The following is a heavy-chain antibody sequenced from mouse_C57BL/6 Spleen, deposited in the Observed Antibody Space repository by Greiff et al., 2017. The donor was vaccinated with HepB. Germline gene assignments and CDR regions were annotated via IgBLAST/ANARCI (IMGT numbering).Heavy chain of an antibody. Sequence: LVKPGASVKISCKASGYAFSSSWMNWVKQRPGKGLEWIGRIYPGDGDTNYNGKFKGKATLTADKSSSTAYMQLSSLTSEDSAVYFCAREAYGNYVLYAMDYWGQGTSVTVSS. CDR2: IYPGDGDT. V-gene: IGHV1-82*01. D-gene: IGHD2-1*01. CDR1: GYAFSSSW. CDR3: AREAYGNYVLYAMDY. J-gene: IGHJ4*01.